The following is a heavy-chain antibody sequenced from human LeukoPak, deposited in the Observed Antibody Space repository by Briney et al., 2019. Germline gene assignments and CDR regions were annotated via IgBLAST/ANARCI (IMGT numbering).Heavy chain of an antibody. Sequence: GGPLRLSCAASGFTFSSYWMHWVRQAPGKGLLCVSRINSDENTTYYADSVKGRFTISRDNAKNTLYLQVNSLRAEDTAVYYCARGNYYGMDVWGQGTTVTVSS. J-gene: IGHJ6*02. CDR2: INSDENTT. V-gene: IGHV3-74*01. CDR1: GFTFSSYW. CDR3: ARGNYYGMDV.